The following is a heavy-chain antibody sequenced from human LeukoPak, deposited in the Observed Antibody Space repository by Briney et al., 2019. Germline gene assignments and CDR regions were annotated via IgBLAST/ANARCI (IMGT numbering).Heavy chain of an antibody. D-gene: IGHD2-21*02. J-gene: IGHJ4*02. V-gene: IGHV3-33*01. Sequence: PGGSLRLSCAASGFTFSAYGMHWVRQAPGKGLEWVAVIWYDGSNKNYADSVKGRFTISRDSSKNTLYLQMNSLRAEDTAVYYCARDLTAVVVTAIGYWGQGTLVTVSS. CDR1: GFTFSAYG. CDR2: IWYDGSNK. CDR3: ARDLTAVVVTAIGY.